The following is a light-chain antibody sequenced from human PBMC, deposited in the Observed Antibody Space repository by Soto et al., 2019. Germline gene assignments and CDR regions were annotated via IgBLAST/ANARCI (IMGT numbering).Light chain of an antibody. CDR1: SSYIGAAYV. J-gene: IGLJ2*01. CDR3: QSYDSSLSGSVV. V-gene: IGLV1-40*01. CDR2: GND. Sequence: QSALTQPPSVSGAPGQRVTISCTGDSSYIGAAYVVQWYQQLPGTAPKLLIYGNDKRPSGVPGRFSASKSGTSASLAITGLQPEDEAHYYCQSYDSSLSGSVVFGGGTKVTVL.